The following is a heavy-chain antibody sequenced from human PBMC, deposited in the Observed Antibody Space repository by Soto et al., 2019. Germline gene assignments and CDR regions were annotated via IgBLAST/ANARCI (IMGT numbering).Heavy chain of an antibody. CDR2: VYSTGGV. D-gene: IGHD1-26*01. V-gene: IGHV4-4*07. Sequence: QLQLHESGPGLVKPSETLSLTCNVSGDSIGRFYWSWIRQSAGKGLEWIGRVYSTGGVTYNPALKGRVTISLDRSNNHVSLEMNSWTAADTAVYFCARDLSGTGLDIWGRWTRVSVAS. CDR3: ARDLSGTGLDI. CDR1: GDSIGRFY. J-gene: IGHJ6*02.